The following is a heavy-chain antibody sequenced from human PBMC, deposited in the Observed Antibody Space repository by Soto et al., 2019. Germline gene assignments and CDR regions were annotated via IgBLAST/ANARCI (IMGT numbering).Heavy chain of an antibody. D-gene: IGHD3-10*01. Sequence: SETLSLTCAVCGGSFSGYYWSWIRQPPGKGLEWIGEINHSGSTNYNPSLKSRVTISVDTSKNQFSLKLSSVTAADTAVYYCARGHGSGSYSYYYYYGMDVWGQGTTVTVSS. V-gene: IGHV4-34*01. CDR1: GGSFSGYY. CDR3: ARGHGSGSYSYYYYYGMDV. CDR2: INHSGST. J-gene: IGHJ6*02.